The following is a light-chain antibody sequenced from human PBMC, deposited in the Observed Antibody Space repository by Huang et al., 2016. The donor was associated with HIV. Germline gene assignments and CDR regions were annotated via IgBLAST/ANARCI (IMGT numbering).Light chain of an antibody. CDR3: QQYDDFPLT. CDR2: DAS. CDR1: QDITNY. J-gene: IGKJ4*01. Sequence: DIQMTQSPSSLSASVGDRVTITCQASQDITNYLNWYQQKPGKAPKLLMYDASILETGVPSRFSGSKSGTHFTFTISRLQPEDIATYYCQQYDDFPLTFGGGTKVEI. V-gene: IGKV1-33*01.